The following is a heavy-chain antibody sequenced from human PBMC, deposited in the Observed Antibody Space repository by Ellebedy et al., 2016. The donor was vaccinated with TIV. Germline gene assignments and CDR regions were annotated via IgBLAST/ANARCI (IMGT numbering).Heavy chain of an antibody. J-gene: IGHJ5*02. V-gene: IGHV4-39*01. CDR2: IYYTGST. D-gene: IGHD3-10*01. Sequence: SETLSLTCSVSGDSISSSTYYWGWIRQPPGKGLEWIGSIYYTGSTDYNPSLKSRVAISADTSKNQFSLRLSSVTAADTAVYYCARWFGELLYVRWFDPWGQGTLVTVSS. CDR1: GDSISSSTYY. CDR3: ARWFGELLYVRWFDP.